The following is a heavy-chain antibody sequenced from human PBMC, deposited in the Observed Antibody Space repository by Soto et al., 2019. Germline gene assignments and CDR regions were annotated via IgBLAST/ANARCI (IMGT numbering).Heavy chain of an antibody. D-gene: IGHD2-2*01. V-gene: IGHV3-30-3*01. CDR1: GFTVSSNA. CDR2: ISHAGTNK. J-gene: IGHJ4*02. Sequence: EWCLRHCCAASGFTVSSNAMHWVRQAPGNGLEWVAVISHAGTNKYYADSVKGPFTISRDNSKNTLYPQMNSLRAEDMAVYYCARGPSSLTRFDYWGQGA. CDR3: ARGPSSLTRFDY.